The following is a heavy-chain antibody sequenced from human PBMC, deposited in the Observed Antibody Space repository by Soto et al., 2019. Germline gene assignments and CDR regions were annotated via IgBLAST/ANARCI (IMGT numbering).Heavy chain of an antibody. CDR3: ARVIGGYRSGNYYYYGMDV. V-gene: IGHV3-21*01. CDR1: GFTFTSYS. J-gene: IGHJ6*02. Sequence: EVQLVESGGGLVKPGGSLRISCAASGFTFTSYSMNWVRQTPGKGLEWVSSISRGSDYIHYADSLKGRFTNSIDNAKSSMYLQMNSLRDEDTAVYYCARVIGGYRSGNYYYYGMDVWGQGTTVTVSS. CDR2: ISRGSDYI. D-gene: IGHD1-26*01.